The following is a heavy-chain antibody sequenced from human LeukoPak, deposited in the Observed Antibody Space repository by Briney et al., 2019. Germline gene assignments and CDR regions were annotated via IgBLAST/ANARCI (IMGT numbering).Heavy chain of an antibody. CDR2: IRYDASNE. D-gene: IGHD7-27*01. V-gene: IGHV3-30*02. CDR1: GFTFSSYG. CDR3: AKDGSHWDFDY. Sequence: GSLRLSCAASGFTFSSYGMHWVRQAPGKGLEWVTFIRYDASNEYYADSVKGRFTISRDISKNTLYLQMSSLRAEDTAVYYCAKDGSHWDFDYWGQGTLVTVSS. J-gene: IGHJ4*02.